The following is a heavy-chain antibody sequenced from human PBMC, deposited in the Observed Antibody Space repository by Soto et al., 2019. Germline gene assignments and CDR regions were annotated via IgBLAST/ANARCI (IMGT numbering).Heavy chain of an antibody. D-gene: IGHD3-10*01. V-gene: IGHV1-69*02. J-gene: IGHJ4*02. CDR3: ATSYGSGSRAFDY. CDR2: FNPILSMS. Sequence: QVQLVQSGAEVKKPGSSVKVSCKASGDTFSFYSINWVRQAPGLGLEWMGRFNPILSMSNSAQKVQGRVTLTADKSTSTAYMVLSSLRSEDTAMYYCATSYGSGSRAFDYWGQGALVTVSS. CDR1: GDTFSFYS.